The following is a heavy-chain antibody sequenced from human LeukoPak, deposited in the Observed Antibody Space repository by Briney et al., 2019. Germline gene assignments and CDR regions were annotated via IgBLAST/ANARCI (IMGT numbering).Heavy chain of an antibody. CDR2: IYAGGST. V-gene: IGHV3-53*04. CDR3: ARMGLDPRYSRYYYYYMDV. CDR1: GFTVSSNY. Sequence: GGSLRLSCAASGFTVSSNYMSWVRQAPGKGLEWVSLIYAGGSTYYADAVKGRFTISRHNSKNTLHLQMNSLRVEDTAVYYCARMGLDPRYSRYYYYYMDVWGKGTTVTVSS. D-gene: IGHD2-15*01. J-gene: IGHJ6*03.